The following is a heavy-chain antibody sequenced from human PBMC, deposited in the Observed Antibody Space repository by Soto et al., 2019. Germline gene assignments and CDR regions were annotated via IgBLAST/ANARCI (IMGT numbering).Heavy chain of an antibody. D-gene: IGHD2-15*01. V-gene: IGHV4-39*01. CDR1: GGSISSSSYY. J-gene: IGHJ6*03. CDR3: ARRVVVVAATRGTYYYYMDV. CDR2: IYYSGST. Sequence: PSETLSLTCTVSGGSISSSSYYWGWIRQPPGKGLEWIGSIYYSGSTYYNPSLKSRVTISVDTSKNQFSLKLSSVTAADTAVYYCARRVVVVAATRGTYYYYMDVWGKGTTVTVSS.